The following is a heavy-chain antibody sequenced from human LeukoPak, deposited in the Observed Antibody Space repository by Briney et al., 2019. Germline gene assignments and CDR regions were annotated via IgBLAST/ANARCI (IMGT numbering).Heavy chain of an antibody. J-gene: IGHJ4*02. CDR2: IGAYNGNT. Sequence: ASVKVSCKASGYTFTSYGISWVRQAPGQGLEWMGWIGAYNGNTNYAQKLQGRVTMTTDTSTSTAYMELRSLRSDDTAVYYCASTELYYDSSGYSPIDFDYWGQGTLVTVSS. CDR3: ASTELYYDSSGYSPIDFDY. D-gene: IGHD3-22*01. CDR1: GYTFTSYG. V-gene: IGHV1-18*01.